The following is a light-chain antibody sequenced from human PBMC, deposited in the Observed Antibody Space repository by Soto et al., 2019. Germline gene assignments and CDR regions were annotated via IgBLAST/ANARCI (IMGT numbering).Light chain of an antibody. CDR2: DES. CDR1: QDISNY. V-gene: IGKV1-33*01. CDR3: QQYDNLLMYT. J-gene: IGKJ2*01. Sequence: DIQMTQSPSSLSASVGDRVTITCQASQDISNYLNWYQQKPGKAPKLLIYDESNLETGVPSRFSGSGSGTDFTFTISSLQPEDIATYYCQQYDNLLMYTFGQGTKLEIK.